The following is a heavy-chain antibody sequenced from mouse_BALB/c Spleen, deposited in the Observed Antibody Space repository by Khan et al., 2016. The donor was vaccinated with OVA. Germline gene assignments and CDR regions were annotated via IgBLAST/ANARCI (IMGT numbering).Heavy chain of an antibody. D-gene: IGHD1-1*01. CDR3: ARPHYFSYVLDS. V-gene: IGHV9-3-1*01. Sequence: QVQLQQPGPELKKPGETVKISCKASGYTFTNYGMNWVKQAPGKGLKWMGWINTYTGEPTYADDFKGRFAFSLETTARTAYCRIDTVKNEDTATYFGARPHYFSYVLDSWGQGTSVTVSS. CDR1: GYTFTNYG. CDR2: INTYTGEP. J-gene: IGHJ4*01.